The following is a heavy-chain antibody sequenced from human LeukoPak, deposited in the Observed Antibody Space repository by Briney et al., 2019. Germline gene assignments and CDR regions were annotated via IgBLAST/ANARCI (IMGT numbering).Heavy chain of an antibody. CDR3: ARSPTVIRPFDY. CDR2: INPNSGGT. Sequence: ASVEVSCKASGYTFTGYYTHWVRQAPGQGLEWMGWINPNSGGTNYAQKFQGRVTMTRDTSISTAYMELSRLRSDDTAVYYCARSPTVIRPFDYWGQGTLVTVSS. J-gene: IGHJ4*02. CDR1: GYTFTGYY. V-gene: IGHV1-2*02. D-gene: IGHD4-11*01.